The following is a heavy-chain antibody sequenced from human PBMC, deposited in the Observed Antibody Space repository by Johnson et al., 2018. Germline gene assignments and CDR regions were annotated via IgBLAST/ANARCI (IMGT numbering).Heavy chain of an antibody. Sequence: EVQLLESGAEVKKPGESMKISCKTSGYSFTTYWIAWVRQMPGKGLEWMGIIYPGDSDTRNSPLFQGQVTISADKSITTAYLRWSSLKAPDTAMYYCARQKVPGRFDAFDIWGQGTMVTVSS. J-gene: IGHJ3*02. CDR2: IYPGDSDT. CDR3: ARQKVPGRFDAFDI. CDR1: GYSFTTYW. V-gene: IGHV5-51*01.